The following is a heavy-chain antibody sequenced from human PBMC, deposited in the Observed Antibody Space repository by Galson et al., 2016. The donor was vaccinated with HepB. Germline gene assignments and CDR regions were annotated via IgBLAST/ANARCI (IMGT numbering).Heavy chain of an antibody. CDR2: ISYDGSNK. CDR3: AKRGPYDYIWGSSMDV. V-gene: IGHV3-30*18. Sequence: SLRLSCAASGFTFSSYGMHWVRQAPGKGLEWVAVISYDGSNKYYADSVKGRFTISRDNSKNTLYLQMNSLRAEDTAVYYCAKRGPYDYIWGSSMDVWGRGTTVTV. CDR1: GFTFSSYG. D-gene: IGHD3-16*01. J-gene: IGHJ6*03.